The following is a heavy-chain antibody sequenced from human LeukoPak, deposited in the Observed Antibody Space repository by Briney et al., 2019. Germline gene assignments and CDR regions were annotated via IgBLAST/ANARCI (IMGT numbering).Heavy chain of an antibody. V-gene: IGHV4-61*02. D-gene: IGHD2-2*01. J-gene: IGHJ5*02. CDR2: IYTSGST. CDR1: GGSISSGSYY. CDR3: ARAPRYCSSTSCYWLDP. Sequence: SETLSLTCTVSGGSISSGSYYWSWIRQPAEKGLEWIGRIYTSGSTNYNPSLKSRVTISVDTSKNQFSLKLSSVTAADTAVYYCARAPRYCSSTSCYWLDPWGQGTLVTVSS.